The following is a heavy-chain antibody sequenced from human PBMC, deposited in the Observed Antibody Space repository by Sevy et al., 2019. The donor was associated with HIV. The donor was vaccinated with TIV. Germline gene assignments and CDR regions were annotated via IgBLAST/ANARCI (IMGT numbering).Heavy chain of an antibody. Sequence: GGSLRLSCAASGFTFSSYGMHWVRQAPGKGLEWVAVISYDGSNKYHADSVKGRFTISRDNSKNTLYLQMNSLRAEDTAVYYCAKDFQDTAMVTGAFDYWGQGTLVTVSS. CDR1: GFTFSSYG. J-gene: IGHJ4*02. CDR3: AKDFQDTAMVTGAFDY. CDR2: ISYDGSNK. V-gene: IGHV3-30*18. D-gene: IGHD5-18*01.